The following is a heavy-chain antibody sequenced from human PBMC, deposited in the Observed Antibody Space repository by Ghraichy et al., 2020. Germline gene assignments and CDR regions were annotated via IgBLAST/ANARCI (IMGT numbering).Heavy chain of an antibody. CDR3: ARAPDTYYDFWSGYYSNWFDL. Sequence: SETLSLTCTVSGGSISSSGNYWGWIHQPPGKGLEWIGTMYYNGNTYYNPSLTSRVTISADTSKNQLSLRLSSVTATDTAVYFCARAPDTYYDFWSGYYSNWFDLWGQGTLVTVSS. D-gene: IGHD3-3*01. V-gene: IGHV4-39*01. CDR2: MYYNGNT. J-gene: IGHJ5*02. CDR1: GGSISSSGNY.